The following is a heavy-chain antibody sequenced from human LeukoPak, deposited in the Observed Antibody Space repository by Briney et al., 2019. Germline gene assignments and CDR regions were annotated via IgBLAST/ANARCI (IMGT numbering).Heavy chain of an antibody. D-gene: IGHD4-17*01. CDR3: TTDPATTVTTFVY. CDR1: GGSISSSNW. Sequence: SGTLSLTCAVSGGSISSSNWWSWVRQPPGKGLEWIGEIYHSGSTNYNPSLKSRVTISVDKSKNQFSLKLSSVTAADTAVYYCTTDPATTVTTFVYWGQGTLVTVSS. J-gene: IGHJ4*02. V-gene: IGHV4-4*02. CDR2: IYHSGST.